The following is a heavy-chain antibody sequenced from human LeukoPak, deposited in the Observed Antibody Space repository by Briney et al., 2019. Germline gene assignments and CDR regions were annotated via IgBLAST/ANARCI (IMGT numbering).Heavy chain of an antibody. CDR2: ISYEGSNK. Sequence: GGSLRPSCAASGFTFSSYAMHRVRQAPGKGLEWVAVISYEGSNKYYADSVKGRFTISRDNSKSTLYLQMNSLRAEDTAVYYCARGGSSGYWGIDYWGQGTLVTVSS. CDR3: ARGGSSGYWGIDY. CDR1: GFTFSSYA. D-gene: IGHD6-19*01. J-gene: IGHJ4*02. V-gene: IGHV3-30-3*01.